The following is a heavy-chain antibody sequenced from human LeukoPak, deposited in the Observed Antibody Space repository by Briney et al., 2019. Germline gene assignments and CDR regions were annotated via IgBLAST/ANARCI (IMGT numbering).Heavy chain of an antibody. Sequence: PSQTLSLTCTVSGGSISSGDYYWSWIRQPPGKGLEWIGYIYYSGNTYYNPSLKSRVTISVDTSKNQFSLKLSSVTAADTAVYYCARDRGGFEDNWFDPWGQGTLVIVSS. J-gene: IGHJ5*02. CDR3: ARDRGGFEDNWFDP. D-gene: IGHD3-16*01. CDR2: IYYSGNT. V-gene: IGHV4-30-4*01. CDR1: GGSISSGDYY.